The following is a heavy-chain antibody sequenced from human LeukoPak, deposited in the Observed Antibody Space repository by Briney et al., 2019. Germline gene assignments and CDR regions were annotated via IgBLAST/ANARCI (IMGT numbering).Heavy chain of an antibody. CDR3: ARDLVRGYDILTGYARPIPFDY. J-gene: IGHJ4*02. CDR1: GYTFTSYG. D-gene: IGHD3-9*01. V-gene: IGHV1-18*01. Sequence: VASVKLSCTASGYTFTSYGISWVRQAPGQGLEWMGWISSYNGNTNYAQNLQGRVTMTTDTSTSTAYMELRSLRSDDTAVYYCARDLVRGYDILTGYARPIPFDYWGQGTLVTVSS. CDR2: ISSYNGNT.